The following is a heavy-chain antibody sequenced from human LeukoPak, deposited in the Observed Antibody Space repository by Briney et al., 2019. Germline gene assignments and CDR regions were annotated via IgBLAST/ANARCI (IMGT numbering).Heavy chain of an antibody. J-gene: IGHJ4*02. CDR3: ARAGRYSRTTDY. D-gene: IGHD6-13*01. V-gene: IGHV1-8*01. CDR2: MNPNSGNT. Sequence: ASANVSCKASRYTFTSYDINWVRQATGQGVEWMGWMNPNSGNTGYAQKFQGRVTMTRNTSISTAYMELSSLRSEDTAVYYCARAGRYSRTTDYWGQGTLVTVSS. CDR1: RYTFTSYD.